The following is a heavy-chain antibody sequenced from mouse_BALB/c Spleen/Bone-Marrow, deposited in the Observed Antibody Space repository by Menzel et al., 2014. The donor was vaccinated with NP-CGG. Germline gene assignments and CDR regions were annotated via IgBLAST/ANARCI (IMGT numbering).Heavy chain of an antibody. CDR2: IWAGGST. D-gene: IGHD1-2*01. CDR3: ASSLQRLRGYYFDF. Sequence: VQLQQSGPGLVAPSQSLSITCTVSGFSLTNYGVHWVRQPPGKGLEWLGVIWAGGSTNYNLALTSRLTISKDNSKSQVFLKMNSLQTDDTGMYYCASSLQRLRGYYFDFWGQGTTLTVSS. J-gene: IGHJ2*01. CDR1: GFSLTNYG. V-gene: IGHV2-9*02.